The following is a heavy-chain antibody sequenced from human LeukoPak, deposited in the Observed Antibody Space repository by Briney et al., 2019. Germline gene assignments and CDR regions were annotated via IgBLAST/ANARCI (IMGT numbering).Heavy chain of an antibody. CDR2: ISAYKGNT. CDR1: GYTFSKYG. CDR3: AREGYCGGGSCHPDDAFDI. J-gene: IGHJ3*02. Sequence: ASVKVSCKASGYTFSKYGVSWVRQAPGQGLEWMGWISAYKGNTNVAQKFQARVTMTTDTSTSTAYMDLKSLRYDDTAVYYCAREGYCGGGSCHPDDAFDIWGQGTMVTVSS. D-gene: IGHD2-15*01. V-gene: IGHV1-18*04.